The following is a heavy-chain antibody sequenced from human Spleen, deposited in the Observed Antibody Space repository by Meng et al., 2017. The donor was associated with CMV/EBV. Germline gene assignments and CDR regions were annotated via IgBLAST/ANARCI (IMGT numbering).Heavy chain of an antibody. CDR1: SGDYY. Sequence: SGDYYWSWIRQHPGKGLECIGYIYYSGSTYSNPSLKSRVIISLDTSKNQFSLKLSSVAAADTAVYYCARVSGRYDTSGYYQRFFDYWGQGTLVTVSS. V-gene: IGHV4-31*02. CDR2: IYYSGST. CDR3: ARVSGRYDTSGYYQRFFDY. D-gene: IGHD3-22*01. J-gene: IGHJ4*02.